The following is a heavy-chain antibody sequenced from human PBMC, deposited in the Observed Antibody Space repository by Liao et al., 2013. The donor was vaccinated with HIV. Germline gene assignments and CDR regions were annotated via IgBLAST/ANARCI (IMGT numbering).Heavy chain of an antibody. D-gene: IGHD3-3*01. Sequence: QVQLQESGPGLVKPSETLSLTCSVSGGSISSGSHFWSWLRQPAGKGLEWIGRIYSSGSANYNPSLKSRVTMSVDTSKNQFSLKLSSVTAADTAVYYCARTDQYYDFWNGYENWFDPWGQGTLVTVSS. V-gene: IGHV4-61*02. CDR1: GGSISSGSHF. CDR2: IYSSGSA. CDR3: ARTDQYYDFWNGYENWFDP. J-gene: IGHJ5*02.